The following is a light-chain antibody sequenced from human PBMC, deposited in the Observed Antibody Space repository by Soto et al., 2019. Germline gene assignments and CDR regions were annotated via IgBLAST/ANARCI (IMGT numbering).Light chain of an antibody. J-gene: IGKJ4*01. CDR3: QQYGTWPPLT. CDR1: QSVHSA. V-gene: IGKV3-15*01. Sequence: DIVMTQSPATLSVSAGEGATLSCRASQSVHSALAWYQQRPGQTPRLLIYDASTRATGIPDRFSGSGSGTEFTLTISSLQSEDFAIYYCQQYGTWPPLTFSGGTKVEI. CDR2: DAS.